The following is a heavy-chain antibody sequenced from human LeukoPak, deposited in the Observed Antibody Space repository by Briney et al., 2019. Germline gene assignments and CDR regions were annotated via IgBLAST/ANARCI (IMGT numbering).Heavy chain of an antibody. CDR2: MNPNSGNT. D-gene: IGHD3-10*01. Sequence: ASVKVSCKASGGTFSSYAISWVRQAPGQGLEWMGWMNPNSGNTGYAQKFQGRVTMTRNTSISTAYMELSSLRSEDTAVYYCARVPMVRGVIWGQGTLVTVSS. CDR3: ARVPMVRGVI. J-gene: IGHJ4*01. CDR1: GGTFSSYA. V-gene: IGHV1-8*02.